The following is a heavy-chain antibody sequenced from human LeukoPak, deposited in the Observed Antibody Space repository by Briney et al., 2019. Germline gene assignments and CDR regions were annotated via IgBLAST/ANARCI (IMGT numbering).Heavy chain of an antibody. D-gene: IGHD4-17*01. J-gene: IGHJ4*02. V-gene: IGHV3-49*04. CDR3: TRDDYGDYLFDY. CDR1: GFTFGDYA. Sequence: SLRLSCTASGFTFGDYAMSWVRQAPGKGLEWVGFIRSKAYGGTTEYAASVKGRFTISRDDSKSIAYLQMNSLKTEDTAVYYCTRDDYGDYLFDYWGQGTLVTVSS. CDR2: IRSKAYGGTT.